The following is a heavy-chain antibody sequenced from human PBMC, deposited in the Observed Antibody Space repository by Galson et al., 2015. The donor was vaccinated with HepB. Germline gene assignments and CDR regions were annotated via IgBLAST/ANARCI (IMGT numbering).Heavy chain of an antibody. CDR3: ARDPSLTRIAAAGIGMDV. V-gene: IGHV3-48*02. J-gene: IGHJ6*02. CDR1: GSTFSSYS. CDR2: ISSSSSTI. Sequence: SLRLSCAASGSTFSSYSMNWVRQAPGKGLEWVSYISSSSSTIYYADSVKGRFTISRDNAKNSLYLQMNSLRDEDTAVYYCARDPSLTRIAAAGIGMDVWGQGTTVTVSS. D-gene: IGHD6-13*01.